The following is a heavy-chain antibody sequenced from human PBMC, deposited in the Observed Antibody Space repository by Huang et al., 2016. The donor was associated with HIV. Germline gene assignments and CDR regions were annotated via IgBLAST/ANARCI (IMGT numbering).Heavy chain of an antibody. J-gene: IGHJ1*01. D-gene: IGHD3-3*01. Sequence: QESGPGLVGPSETLSLTCAVSGDSINSNAFYWGGIRRPPGKGLEWIGWIYYRWTTYYNPALKRRARIAVDASKNRIFLHLRSVTAADTGVYYCARTGVAVSDDPEYFQHWGQGALVTIS. CDR2: IYYRWTT. CDR1: GDSINSNAFY. V-gene: IGHV4-39*02. CDR3: ARTGVAVSDDPEYFQH.